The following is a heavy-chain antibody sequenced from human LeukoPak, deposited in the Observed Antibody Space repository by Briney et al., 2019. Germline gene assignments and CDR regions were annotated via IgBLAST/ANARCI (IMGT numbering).Heavy chain of an antibody. CDR1: GFTFSSYN. D-gene: IGHD3-22*01. CDR3: ARDPNYFDTSGYYRSHYAFDI. CDR2: VSNSRSYI. J-gene: IGHJ3*02. V-gene: IGHV3-21*01. Sequence: GGSLRLSCAASGFTFSSYNMNWVRQAPGKGLGWVSSVSNSRSYIYYADSVKGRFTISRDNAKNSLYLQMNSLRAEDTAVYFCARDPNYFDTSGYYRSHYAFDIWGQGTMVTVSS.